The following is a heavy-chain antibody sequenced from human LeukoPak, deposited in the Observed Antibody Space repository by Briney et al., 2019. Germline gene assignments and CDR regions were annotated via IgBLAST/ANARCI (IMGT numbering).Heavy chain of an antibody. Sequence: SETLSLTCTVSGGSISSYYWSWIRQPPGKGLEWIGYIYYSGSTNYNPSLKSRVTMSVDTSKNQFSLKLSSVTAADTAVYYCAREGAAADYYYYMDVWGKGTTVTISS. D-gene: IGHD6-13*01. CDR3: AREGAAADYYYYMDV. V-gene: IGHV4-59*12. J-gene: IGHJ6*03. CDR2: IYYSGST. CDR1: GGSISSYY.